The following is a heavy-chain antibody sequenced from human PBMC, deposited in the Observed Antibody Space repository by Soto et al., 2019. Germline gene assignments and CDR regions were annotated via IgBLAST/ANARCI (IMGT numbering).Heavy chain of an antibody. Sequence: QVQLVESGGGVVQPGRSLRLSCAASGFTFSGYGMHWVRQAPGKGLEWVAVIWYDGSNKYYADSVKGRFTISRDNSKNTLYLQMNSLRAEDTAVYYCARAGSGWYFDYWGQGTLVTVSS. CDR2: IWYDGSNK. J-gene: IGHJ4*02. CDR1: GFTFSGYG. D-gene: IGHD6-19*01. V-gene: IGHV3-33*01. CDR3: ARAGSGWYFDY.